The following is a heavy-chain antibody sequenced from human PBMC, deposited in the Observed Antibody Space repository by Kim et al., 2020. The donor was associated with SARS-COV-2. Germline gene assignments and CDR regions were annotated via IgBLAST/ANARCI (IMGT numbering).Heavy chain of an antibody. Sequence: GESLKISCKGSGYSFTSYWIGWVRQMPGKGLEWMGIIYPGDSDTRYSPSFQGQVTISADKSISTAYLQWSSLKASDTAMYYCARLAKGEAVAGTFDYWGQGTLVTVSS. CDR1: GYSFTSYW. CDR3: ARLAKGEAVAGTFDY. D-gene: IGHD6-19*01. CDR2: IYPGDSDT. V-gene: IGHV5-51*01. J-gene: IGHJ4*02.